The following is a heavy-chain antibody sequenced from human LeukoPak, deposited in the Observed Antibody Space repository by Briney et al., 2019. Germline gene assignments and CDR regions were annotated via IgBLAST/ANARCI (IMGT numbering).Heavy chain of an antibody. CDR1: GGTFSSYA. J-gene: IGHJ3*02. D-gene: IGHD4-17*01. V-gene: IGHV1-69*13. Sequence: SVKVSCKASGGTFSSYAISWVRQAPGQGLEWMGGVIPIFGTANYAQKFQGRVTITADESTSTAYMELSSLRSEDTAVYYCARVRRDAFDIWGQGTMVTVSS. CDR2: VIPIFGTA. CDR3: ARVRRDAFDI.